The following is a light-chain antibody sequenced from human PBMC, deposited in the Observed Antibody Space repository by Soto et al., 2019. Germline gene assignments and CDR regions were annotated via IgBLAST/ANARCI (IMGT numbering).Light chain of an antibody. CDR1: QTVNSR. V-gene: IGKV3-11*01. CDR2: HTS. Sequence: EIVLTQSPATLSSSPGERATLSCRASQTVNSRLAWYQHKPGQAPRLLIYHTSNRATGIPARFSGSGSGTDFTLTISSLEPEDFATYYCQQVYSFPHTFGQGTKLEV. J-gene: IGKJ2*01. CDR3: QQVYSFPHT.